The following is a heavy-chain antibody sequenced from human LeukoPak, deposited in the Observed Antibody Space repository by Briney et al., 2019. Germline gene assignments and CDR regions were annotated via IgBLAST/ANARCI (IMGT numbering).Heavy chain of an antibody. Sequence: AGGSLRLSCAASGFTVSSNYMSWVRQAPGKGLEWVSVIYSGGSTYYADSVKGRFTISRDNSKNTLYLQMNSLRAEDTAVYYCARVGGRAAAGSFDPWGQGTLVTVSS. V-gene: IGHV3-53*01. J-gene: IGHJ5*02. D-gene: IGHD6-13*01. CDR3: ARVGGRAAAGSFDP. CDR2: IYSGGST. CDR1: GFTVSSNY.